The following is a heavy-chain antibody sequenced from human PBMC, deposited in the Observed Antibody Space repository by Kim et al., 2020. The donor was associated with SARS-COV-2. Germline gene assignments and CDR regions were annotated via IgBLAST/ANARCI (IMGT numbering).Heavy chain of an antibody. CDR3: ARGRRKGSFYGSTSSSVPGGYYYGMDV. D-gene: IGHD2-2*01. V-gene: IGHV4-34*01. J-gene: IGHJ6*02. CDR2: INHSGST. Sequence: SETLSLTCAVYGGSFSGYYWSWIRQPPGKGLEWIGEINHSGSTNYNPSLKSRVTISVDTSKNQFSLKLSSVTAADTAVYYCARGRRKGSFYGSTSSSVPGGYYYGMDVWGQGTTVTVSS. CDR1: GGSFSGYY.